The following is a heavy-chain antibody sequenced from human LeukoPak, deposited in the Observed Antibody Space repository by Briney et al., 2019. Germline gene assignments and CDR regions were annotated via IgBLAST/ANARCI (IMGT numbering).Heavy chain of an antibody. Sequence: SETLSLTCTVSGGSLSSYYWSWIRQPPGKGLEWIGYIYYSGSTNYNPSLKSRVTISVDTSKNQFSLKLSSVTAADTAVYYCARQQDSLLWFGELSYYFDYWGQGTLVTVSS. CDR3: ARQQDSLLWFGELSYYFDY. CDR2: IYYSGST. D-gene: IGHD3-10*01. J-gene: IGHJ4*02. CDR1: GGSLSSYY. V-gene: IGHV4-59*08.